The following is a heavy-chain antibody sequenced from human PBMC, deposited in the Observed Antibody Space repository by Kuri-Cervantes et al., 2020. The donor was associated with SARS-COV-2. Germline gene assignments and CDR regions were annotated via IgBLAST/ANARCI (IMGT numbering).Heavy chain of an antibody. CDR1: GFTFSSYW. CDR3: ARDSMTTRDFDY. CDR2: LTNDGSDA. D-gene: IGHD4-11*01. V-gene: IGHV3-74*01. Sequence: GGSLRLFCVASGFTFSSYWMHWVRQAPGKGLVWVSRLTNDGSDAIFADSVKGRFTISRDNAKNMLYLYMNSLRADDTAVYYCARDSMTTRDFDYWGQGTLVTVSS. J-gene: IGHJ4*02.